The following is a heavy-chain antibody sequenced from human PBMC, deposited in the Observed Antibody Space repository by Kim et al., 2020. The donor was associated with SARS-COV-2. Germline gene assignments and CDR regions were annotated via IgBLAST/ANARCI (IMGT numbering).Heavy chain of an antibody. CDR3: ASSGPAAIASDY. V-gene: IGHV3-43*02. J-gene: IGHJ4*02. D-gene: IGHD2-2*02. Sequence: GGSLRLSCAASGFTFDDYAMHWVRQAPGKGLEWVSLISGDGGSTYYADSVKGRFTISRDNSKNSLYLQMNSLRTEDTALYYCASSGPAAIASDYWGQGTLVTVSP. CDR1: GFTFDDYA. CDR2: ISGDGGST.